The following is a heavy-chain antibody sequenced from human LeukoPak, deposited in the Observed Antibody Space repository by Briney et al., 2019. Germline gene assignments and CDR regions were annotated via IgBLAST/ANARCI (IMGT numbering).Heavy chain of an antibody. D-gene: IGHD6-6*01. Sequence: SQTLSLTCAISGDSVSSNSAAWNWIRPSPSRGLEWLGRTYYRSKWYTDYAVSVKSRITIKPDTSKNQFSLQLNTVTPEDTAVYYCARKSSSSGTWFDPWGQGTLVTVSS. V-gene: IGHV6-1*01. CDR3: ARKSSSSGTWFDP. CDR2: TYYRSKWYT. J-gene: IGHJ5*02. CDR1: GDSVSSNSAA.